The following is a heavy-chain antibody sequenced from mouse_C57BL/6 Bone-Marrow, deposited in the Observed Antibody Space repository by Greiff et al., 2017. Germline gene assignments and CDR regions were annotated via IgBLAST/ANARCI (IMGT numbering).Heavy chain of an antibody. J-gene: IGHJ2*01. CDR2: ISSGGSYT. D-gene: IGHD4-1*01. V-gene: IGHV5-6*01. CDR3: ARHRTGFDY. Sequence: EVQGVESGGDLVKPGGSLKLSCAASGFTFSIYGMSWVLQTPDKRLEWVATISSGGSYTYYPDSVKGRFTISRDNAKNTLYLQMSSLKSEDTAMYYCARHRTGFDYWGQGTTLTVSS. CDR1: GFTFSIYG.